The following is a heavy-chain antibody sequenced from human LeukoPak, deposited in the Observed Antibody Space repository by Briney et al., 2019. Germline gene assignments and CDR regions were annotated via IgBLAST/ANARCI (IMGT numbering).Heavy chain of an antibody. D-gene: IGHD3-22*01. V-gene: IGHV3-23*01. Sequence: GGSLRLSCAASGFTFSNYAMSWVRQAPGKGLEWVSGIYGGNTYYADSVKGRFTISRDNSKNTLYLQMSSLRAEDTAVYYCAKGMYYYDSSGYYLFDYWGQGTLVTVSS. CDR3: AKGMYYYDSSGYYLFDY. CDR2: IYGGNT. J-gene: IGHJ4*02. CDR1: GFTFSNYA.